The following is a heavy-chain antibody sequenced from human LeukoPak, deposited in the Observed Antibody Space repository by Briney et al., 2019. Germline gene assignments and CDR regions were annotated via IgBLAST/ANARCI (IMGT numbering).Heavy chain of an antibody. CDR2: ISSSSGYI. CDR1: GFTFSVYT. D-gene: IGHD3-22*01. V-gene: IGHV3-21*06. J-gene: IGHJ4*02. CDR3: AKGTSGGYYSLFDY. Sequence: GGSLRLSCAASGFTFSVYTMTWVRQAPGKGLEWVSSISSSSGYIYYADSVKGRFTISRDNAKSSLYLQMNSLRAEDTAVYYCAKGTSGGYYSLFDYWGQGTLVTVSS.